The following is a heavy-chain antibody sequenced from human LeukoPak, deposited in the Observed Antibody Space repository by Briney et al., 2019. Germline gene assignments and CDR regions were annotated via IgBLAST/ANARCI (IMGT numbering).Heavy chain of an antibody. J-gene: IGHJ5*02. Sequence: GGSLRLSCAASGFTFSSYGMHWVRQAPGKGLEWVAVISYDGSNKCYADSVKGRFTISRDNSKNTLYLQMNSLRAEDTAVYYCAKDDSGYDFPNWFDPWGQGTLVTVSS. V-gene: IGHV3-30*18. CDR1: GFTFSSYG. D-gene: IGHD5-12*01. CDR2: ISYDGSNK. CDR3: AKDDSGYDFPNWFDP.